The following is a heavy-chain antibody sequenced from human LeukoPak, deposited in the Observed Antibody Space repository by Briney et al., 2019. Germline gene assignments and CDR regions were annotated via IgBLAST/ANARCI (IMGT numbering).Heavy chain of an antibody. CDR3: ARRLRNYGSGSRPRPFDY. CDR1: GFTFDDYG. V-gene: IGHV3-20*04. CDR2: INWNGGST. Sequence: PGGSLGLSCAASGFTFDDYGMSWVRQAPGKGLEWVSGINWNGGSTGYADSVKGRFTISRDNAKNSLYLQMNSLRAEDTALYYCARRLRNYGSGSRPRPFDYWGQGTLVTVSS. J-gene: IGHJ4*02. D-gene: IGHD3-10*01.